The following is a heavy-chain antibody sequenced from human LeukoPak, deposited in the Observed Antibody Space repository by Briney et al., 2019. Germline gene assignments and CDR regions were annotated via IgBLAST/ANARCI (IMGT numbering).Heavy chain of an antibody. J-gene: IGHJ4*02. Sequence: GESLKISCQASGYDFSNYWIGWVRQMPGKGLDWIGVIYPADSNTRFSPSFQGRVSISFDKSTGTAYLQWMSLKPSDSAMYYCARPRGDLVDGLDFWGQGTLVTVSS. V-gene: IGHV5-51*01. CDR2: IYPADSNT. D-gene: IGHD3-16*01. CDR1: GYDFSNYW. CDR3: ARPRGDLVDGLDF.